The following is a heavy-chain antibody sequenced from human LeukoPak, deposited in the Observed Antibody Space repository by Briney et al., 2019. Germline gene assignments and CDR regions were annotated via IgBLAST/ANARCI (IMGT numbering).Heavy chain of an antibody. CDR3: ASDQASDTFTIPFGC. CDR1: GFTFSNFW. Sequence: GGSLRLSCAASGFTFSNFWISWVRQAPGKGLEWVANIKQDGSETYYVDSVKGRFTISRDNTKNSLYLQMNSLRAEDTAVYFCASDQASDTFTIPFGCWGQGTLVTVSS. V-gene: IGHV3-7*01. CDR2: IKQDGSET. D-gene: IGHD3-9*01. J-gene: IGHJ4*02.